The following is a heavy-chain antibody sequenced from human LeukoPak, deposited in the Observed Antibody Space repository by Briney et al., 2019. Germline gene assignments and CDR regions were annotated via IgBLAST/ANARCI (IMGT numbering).Heavy chain of an antibody. CDR2: INHSGST. CDR1: GGSFSGYY. J-gene: IGHJ4*02. D-gene: IGHD5-24*01. CDR3: ARRPRDGYSYLALRYYFDY. Sequence: PSETLSLTCAVYGGSFSGYYWSWIRQPPGKGLEWIGEINHSGSTNYNPSLKSRVTISVDTSKNQFSLKLSSVTAADTAVYYCARRPRDGYSYLALRYYFDYWGQGTLVTVSS. V-gene: IGHV4-34*01.